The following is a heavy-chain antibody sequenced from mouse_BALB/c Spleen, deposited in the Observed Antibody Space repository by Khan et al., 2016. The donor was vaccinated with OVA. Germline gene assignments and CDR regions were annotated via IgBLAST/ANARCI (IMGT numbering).Heavy chain of an antibody. CDR2: ISPGSGDT. V-gene: IGHV1-77*01. Sequence: QVQLQQSGAELARPGASVKLSCKASGYTFTDYYIHWVKLRTGQGLEWIGEISPGSGDTYYNERFKGKATLTAEKSYSTAYMQLQSLTSEASAVDFCARRNCFGYTVAYWGQGTLVTVSA. CDR1: GYTFTDYY. J-gene: IGHJ3*01. CDR3: ARRNCFGYTVAY. D-gene: IGHD1-2*01.